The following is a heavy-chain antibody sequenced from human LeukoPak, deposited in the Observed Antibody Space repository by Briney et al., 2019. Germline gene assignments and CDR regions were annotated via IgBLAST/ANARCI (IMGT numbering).Heavy chain of an antibody. Sequence: PGGSLRLSCAASGFTFSSYGMHWVRQAPGKGLEWVAVISYDGSNKYYADSVKGRFTISRDNSKNTLYLQMNSLRAEDTAVYYCAKLNYDILTGYTGYWGQGTLVTVSS. J-gene: IGHJ4*02. CDR1: GFTFSSYG. D-gene: IGHD3-9*01. CDR3: AKLNYDILTGYTGY. V-gene: IGHV3-30*18. CDR2: ISYDGSNK.